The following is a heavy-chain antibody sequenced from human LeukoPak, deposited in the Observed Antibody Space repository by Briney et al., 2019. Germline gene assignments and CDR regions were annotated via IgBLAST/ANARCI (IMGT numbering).Heavy chain of an antibody. V-gene: IGHV3-23*01. CDR1: GFTFSSYA. Sequence: GGSLRLSCAASGFTFSSYAMSWVRQAPGKGLEWVSAISGSGGSTYYADSVKGRFTISRDNAKNSLYLQMNGLRGEDTALYYCARESSGGPYFDYWGQGSLVTVSS. CDR2: ISGSGGST. D-gene: IGHD6-19*01. J-gene: IGHJ4*02. CDR3: ARESSGGPYFDY.